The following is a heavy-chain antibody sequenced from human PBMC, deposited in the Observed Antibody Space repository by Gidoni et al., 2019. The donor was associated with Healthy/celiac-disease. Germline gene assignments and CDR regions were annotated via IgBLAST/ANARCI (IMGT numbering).Heavy chain of an antibody. CDR3: ARARGIAAASWFDP. J-gene: IGHJ5*02. D-gene: IGHD6-13*01. CDR1: GGSFSGYY. V-gene: IGHV4-34*01. Sequence: QVQLQQWGAGLLKPSETLSLTCAVYGGSFSGYYWSWIRQPPGKGLGWIGEINHSGSTNYNPSLKSRVTISVDTSKNQFSLKLSSVTAADTAVYYCARARGIAAASWFDPWGQGTLVTVSS. CDR2: INHSGST.